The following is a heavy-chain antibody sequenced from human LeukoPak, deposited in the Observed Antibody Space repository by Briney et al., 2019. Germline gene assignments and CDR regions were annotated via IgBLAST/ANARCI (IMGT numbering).Heavy chain of an antibody. Sequence: SVKVSCKASGYTFTSYDINWVRQAPGQGLEWMGRIIPILGIANYAQKFQGRVTITADKSTSTAYMELSSLRSEDTAVYYCAREGIAVALDYWGQGTLVTVSS. J-gene: IGHJ4*02. V-gene: IGHV1-69*04. CDR1: GYTFTSYD. D-gene: IGHD6-19*01. CDR3: AREGIAVALDY. CDR2: IIPILGIA.